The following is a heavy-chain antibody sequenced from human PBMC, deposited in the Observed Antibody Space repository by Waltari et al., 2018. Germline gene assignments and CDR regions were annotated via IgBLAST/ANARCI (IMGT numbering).Heavy chain of an antibody. D-gene: IGHD4-17*01. V-gene: IGHV3-66*01. Sequence: EVQLVESGGGLVQPGGSLRLSCVASESIFSHNYMVWGRQAPGKGLGCVSMMRADGNTNYADSVKGRFTIASDFSENTVYLQMNNLRADDTALYYCARDIDYGYYDPIGYWGQGTRVTVSS. CDR1: ESIFSHNY. CDR2: MRADGNT. CDR3: ARDIDYGYYDPIGY. J-gene: IGHJ4*02.